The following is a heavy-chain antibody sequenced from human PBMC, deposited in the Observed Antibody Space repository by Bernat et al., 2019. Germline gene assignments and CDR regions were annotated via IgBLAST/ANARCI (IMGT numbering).Heavy chain of an antibody. CDR3: TREDDSSGYYYSH. V-gene: IGHV3-73*01. Sequence: EVQLVESGGGLVQPGGSLKLSCAASGFTFSGSAMHWVRQASGKGLEWVGRIRSKANSYATAYAASVKGRFTISRDDSKNTAYLQMNSLKTEDTAVYYCTREDDSSGYYYSHWGQGTLVTVSS. CDR1: GFTFSGSA. CDR2: IRSKANSYAT. J-gene: IGHJ4*02. D-gene: IGHD3-22*01.